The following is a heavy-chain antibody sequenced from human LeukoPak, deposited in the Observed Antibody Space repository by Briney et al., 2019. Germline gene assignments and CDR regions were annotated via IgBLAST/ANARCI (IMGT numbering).Heavy chain of an antibody. CDR1: GITLSNYG. V-gene: IGHV3-23*01. Sequence: GGSLRLSCAVSGITLSNYGMSWVRQAPGKGLEWVAGISDSGGSTKYADSVKGRFTISRDNPKNTLYLQMNSLRAEDTAVYFCAKRGVVIRVILVGFHREAYYFEAWGQGALVTVSS. J-gene: IGHJ4*02. CDR3: AKRGVVIRVILVGFHREAYYFEA. D-gene: IGHD3/OR15-3a*01. CDR2: ISDSGGST.